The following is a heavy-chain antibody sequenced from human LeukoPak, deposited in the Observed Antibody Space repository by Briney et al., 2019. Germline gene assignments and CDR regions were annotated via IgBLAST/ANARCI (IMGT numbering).Heavy chain of an antibody. CDR2: ISSSSSYI. V-gene: IGHV3-21*01. CDR1: GFTFSSYR. Sequence: GGSLRLSCAATGFTFSSYRMNWVRQAPGKGLEWVSSISSSSSYIYYADSVKGRFTISRDNAKNSLYLQMNSLRAEDTAVYYCAREAGSPFDYWGQGTLVTVSS. J-gene: IGHJ4*02. CDR3: AREAGSPFDY. D-gene: IGHD3-10*01.